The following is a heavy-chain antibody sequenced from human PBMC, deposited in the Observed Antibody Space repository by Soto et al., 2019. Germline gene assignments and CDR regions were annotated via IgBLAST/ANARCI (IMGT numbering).Heavy chain of an antibody. CDR2: ISPYNGNT. V-gene: IGHV1-18*01. CDR3: ATQIDTVMVFRD. D-gene: IGHD5-18*01. CDR1: DKTFLSYG. J-gene: IGHJ4*02. Sequence: QVQLGQSGAEVKKPGASVKVSCKASDKTFLSYGISWVRQGPGQGLEWMGWISPYNGNTNYAQKLQGRVTMTTDTCTSTAYMELRSLRSDDTAVYYCATQIDTVMVFRDWGQGTLVTVSS.